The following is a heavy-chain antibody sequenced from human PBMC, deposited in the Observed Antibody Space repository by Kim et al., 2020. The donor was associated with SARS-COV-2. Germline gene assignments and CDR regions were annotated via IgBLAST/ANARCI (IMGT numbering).Heavy chain of an antibody. D-gene: IGHD2-8*01. CDR1: GYTFTGFG. CDR2: INTDTEIART. CDR3: VRDANKNGHFYFDY. V-gene: IGHV1-3*04. J-gene: IGHJ4*02. Sequence: ASVKVSCKASGYTFTGFGLHWVRQAPGQRLEWMGWINTDTEIARTKYSEKFQGRITIARDTSATTLYMELSSLRSEDTAVYYCVRDANKNGHFYFDYWGQGTLVTVSS.